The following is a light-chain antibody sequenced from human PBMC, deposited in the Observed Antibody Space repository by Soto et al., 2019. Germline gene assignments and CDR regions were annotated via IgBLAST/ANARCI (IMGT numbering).Light chain of an antibody. CDR2: GAS. V-gene: IGKV3-15*01. CDR1: QSVSSN. Sequence: IVMTSNPATLAVSGREVALLSCRASQSVSSNLAWYQHKPGQAPRLLVYGASTRASGIPDRFSGSGSGTEFTLSIGSLQSEDFAVYYCQQYYNWARTFGQGTKVDIK. CDR3: QQYYNWART. J-gene: IGKJ1*01.